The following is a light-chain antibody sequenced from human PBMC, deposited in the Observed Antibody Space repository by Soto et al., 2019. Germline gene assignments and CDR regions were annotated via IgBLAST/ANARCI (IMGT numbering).Light chain of an antibody. CDR2: EVS. CDR3: SSYTSRSALEV. J-gene: IGLJ1*01. V-gene: IGLV2-14*01. Sequence: QSVLTQPASVSGSPGQSITISCTGTSSDVGVYNYVSWYQQHPGKAPKLMIYEVSNRPSGVSNRFSGSKSGNTASLTISGLQAEDEADYYCSSYTSRSALEVFGTGT. CDR1: SSDVGVYNY.